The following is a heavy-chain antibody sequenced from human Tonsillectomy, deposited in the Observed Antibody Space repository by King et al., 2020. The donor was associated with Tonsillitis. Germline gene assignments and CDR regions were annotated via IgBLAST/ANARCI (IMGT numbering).Heavy chain of an antibody. Sequence: QLVQSGAEVKKPGESLKISCTGSGYTFTTSWIGWVRQMPGKGLEWMGIIYPGDSDAKYSPSFQGQVTFSADVSITTAYLQWSSLKASDTAIYYCARLGRGGGIHRGFDYWGQGTLVTVSS. CDR3: ARLGRGGGIHRGFDY. J-gene: IGHJ4*02. CDR2: IYPGDSDA. D-gene: IGHD4-23*01. CDR1: GYTFTTSW. V-gene: IGHV5-51*03.